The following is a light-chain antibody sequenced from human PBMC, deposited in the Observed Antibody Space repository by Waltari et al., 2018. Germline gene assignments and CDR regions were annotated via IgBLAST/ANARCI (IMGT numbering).Light chain of an antibody. CDR3: QSYDSSLSGSV. Sequence: QSVLTQPPSVSGAPGQRVTISCTGSSSNIGAGYDVHWYQQLPGTAPKLLIYGSSNRPSGVPDRFSGSKSGPSASLAITGLQAEDEADYYCQSYDSSLSGSVVGGGTKLTVL. V-gene: IGLV1-40*01. J-gene: IGLJ2*01. CDR2: GSS. CDR1: SSNIGAGYD.